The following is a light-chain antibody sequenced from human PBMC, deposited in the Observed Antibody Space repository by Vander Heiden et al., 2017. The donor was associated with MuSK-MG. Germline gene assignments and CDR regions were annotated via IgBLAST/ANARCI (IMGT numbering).Light chain of an antibody. CDR2: GNS. Sequence: QSVLTRPPSVSGAQGQRVTISCTWRSSNIGAGYDVHWYQQLPAPAPKLLSYGNSNRPSGVPDRFSCSKSGTSASLAITGLQAEDEADYYCQSYDSSLSGSRVFGGGTKLTVL. CDR3: QSYDSSLSGSRV. J-gene: IGLJ2*01. CDR1: SSNIGAGYD. V-gene: IGLV1-40*01.